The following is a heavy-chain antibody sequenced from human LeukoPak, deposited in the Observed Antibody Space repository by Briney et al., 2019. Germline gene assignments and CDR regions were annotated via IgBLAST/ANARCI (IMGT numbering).Heavy chain of an antibody. Sequence: SGTLSLTCAVYGGSFSGYYWIWIRQPPGKGLEWIGEINHSGSTNYNPSLKSRVTISVDTSKNQFSLKLSAVTAADTAVYYCARGQLHNSSWYRSDWFDPWGQGTLVTVSS. CDR3: ARGQLHNSSWYRSDWFDP. J-gene: IGHJ5*02. D-gene: IGHD6-19*01. V-gene: IGHV4-34*01. CDR1: GGSFSGYY. CDR2: INHSGST.